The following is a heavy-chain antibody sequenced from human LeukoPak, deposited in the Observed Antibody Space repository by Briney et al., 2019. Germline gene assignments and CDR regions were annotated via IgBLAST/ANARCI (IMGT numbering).Heavy chain of an antibody. J-gene: IGHJ4*02. CDR3: ATLNYGDYGTFNY. CDR2: IYSGGSS. CDR1: GFTVSSNY. Sequence: GGSLRLSCAASGFTVSSNYMSWVRQAPGKGLEWVSVIYSGGSSYYADSVKGRFTISRDNARNSLYLQMDSLRAEDTAMYYCATLNYGDYGTFNYWGRGTLVTVSS. D-gene: IGHD4-17*01. V-gene: IGHV3-53*01.